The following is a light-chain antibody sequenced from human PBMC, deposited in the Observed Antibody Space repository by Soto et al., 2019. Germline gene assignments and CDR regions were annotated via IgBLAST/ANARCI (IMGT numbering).Light chain of an antibody. V-gene: IGKV3-11*01. CDR2: DAS. CDR3: QQRSDWPST. J-gene: IGKJ4*01. Sequence: EMVLTQSPGTLSLSPGDRATLSCRASQSISGSYLAWYQQKPGQAPRLLIYDASNRATGIPARFSGSGSGTDFTLTISSLEPEDFAVYYCQQRSDWPSTFGGGTKVQIK. CDR1: QSISGSY.